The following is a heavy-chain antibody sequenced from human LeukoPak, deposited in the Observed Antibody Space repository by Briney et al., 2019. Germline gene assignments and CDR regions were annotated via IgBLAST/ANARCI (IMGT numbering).Heavy chain of an antibody. V-gene: IGHV4-39*07. CDR3: ARGTNPYDYVWGSYRVFDY. D-gene: IGHD3-16*02. J-gene: IGHJ4*02. CDR1: GGSISSSSYY. Sequence: PSGTLSLTCTVSGGSISSSSYYWGWIRQPPGKGLEWIGSIYYSGSTYYNPSLKSRVTISVDTSKNQFSLKLSSVTAADTAVYYCARGTNPYDYVWGSYRVFDYWGQGTLVTASS. CDR2: IYYSGST.